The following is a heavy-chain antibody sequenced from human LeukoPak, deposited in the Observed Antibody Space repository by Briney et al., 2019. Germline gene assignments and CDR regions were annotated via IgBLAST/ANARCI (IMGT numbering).Heavy chain of an antibody. CDR3: TRYYYDGSGYYYLFDY. V-gene: IGHV3-73*01. Sequence: GGSLRLSCAASGFTFSGSAMHWVRQASGKGLEWVCRIRSKTNSYATAYAASVKGRFTISRDDSKNTAYLQMNSLKTEDTAVYYCTRYYYDGSGYYYLFDYWGQGTLVTVSS. CDR2: IRSKTNSYAT. D-gene: IGHD3-22*01. CDR1: GFTFSGSA. J-gene: IGHJ4*02.